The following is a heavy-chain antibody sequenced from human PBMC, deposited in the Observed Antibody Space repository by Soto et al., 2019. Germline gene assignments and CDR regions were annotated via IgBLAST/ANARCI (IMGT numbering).Heavy chain of an antibody. CDR2: ISGSGGST. Sequence: EVQLLESGGGLVQPGGSLRLSCAASGFTFSSYAMSWVRQAPGKGLEWVSAISGSGGSTYYADSVKGRFTISRDNSKNTLYLQMNSLRAEDTAVYYCAKDSGRSGYYTAPSDYWGQGTLVTVSS. J-gene: IGHJ4*02. CDR1: GFTFSSYA. CDR3: AKDSGRSGYYTAPSDY. D-gene: IGHD3-3*01. V-gene: IGHV3-23*01.